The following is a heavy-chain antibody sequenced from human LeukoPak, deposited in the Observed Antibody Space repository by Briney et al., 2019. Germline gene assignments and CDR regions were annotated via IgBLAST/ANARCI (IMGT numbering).Heavy chain of an antibody. CDR2: IYPGDSDT. Sequence: GESLKISCKGSGYSFTSYWIGWVRQMPGKGLEWMGIIYPGDSDTRYSPSFQGQVTIPADKSISTAYLQWSSLKASDTAMYYCARHGCSSTSCPDYYYYYGMDVWGQGTTVTVSS. D-gene: IGHD2-2*01. J-gene: IGHJ6*02. CDR1: GYSFTSYW. CDR3: ARHGCSSTSCPDYYYYYGMDV. V-gene: IGHV5-51*01.